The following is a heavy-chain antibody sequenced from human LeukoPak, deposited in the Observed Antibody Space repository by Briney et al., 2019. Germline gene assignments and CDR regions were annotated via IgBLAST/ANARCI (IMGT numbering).Heavy chain of an antibody. CDR2: INQGGGEK. J-gene: IGHJ4*02. D-gene: IGHD1-26*01. CDR3: MSKPILGGADY. CDR1: GFTFNKNW. V-gene: IGHV3-7*03. Sequence: PGGSLRLSCAASGFTFNKNWMTWVRQAPGKGLEWVANINQGGGEKYYVDSVKGRFTISRDNAKNSLYLQMRSLRVDDTAFYYCMSKPILGGADYWGQGSLVTVSS.